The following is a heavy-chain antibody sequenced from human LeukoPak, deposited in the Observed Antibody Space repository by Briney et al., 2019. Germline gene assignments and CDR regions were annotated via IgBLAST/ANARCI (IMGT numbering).Heavy chain of an antibody. CDR2: INHSGST. D-gene: IGHD6-13*01. V-gene: IGHV4-34*01. Sequence: SETLSLTCAVYGGSFSGYHWSWTRQPPGKGLEWIGEINHSGSTNYNPSLKSRVTISVDTSKNQFSLKLSSVTAADTAVYYCARWGSSSWYVGLVPFDYWGQGTLVTVSS. J-gene: IGHJ4*02. CDR3: ARWGSSSWYVGLVPFDY. CDR1: GGSFSGYH.